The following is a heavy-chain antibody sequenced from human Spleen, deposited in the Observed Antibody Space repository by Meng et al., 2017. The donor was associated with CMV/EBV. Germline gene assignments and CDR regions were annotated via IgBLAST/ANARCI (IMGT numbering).Heavy chain of an antibody. D-gene: IGHD1-26*01. V-gene: IGHV3-30*02. J-gene: IGHJ4*02. CDR3: AKSRLVGATTDY. Sequence: GGSLRLSCAASGFIFSSYAMSWVRQAPGKGLEWVAFIHYDGNREYYVDSVKGRFTISRDNSKNTLYLQMKSLRTEDTALYYCAKSRLVGATTDYWGQGTLVTVSS. CDR1: GFIFSSYA. CDR2: IHYDGNRE.